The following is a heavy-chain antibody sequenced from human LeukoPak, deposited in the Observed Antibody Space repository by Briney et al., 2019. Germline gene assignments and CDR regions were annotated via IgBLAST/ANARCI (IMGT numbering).Heavy chain of an antibody. CDR3: ATDLGIAVAPRHDDAFDI. CDR1: GYTLTELS. J-gene: IGHJ3*02. Sequence: ASMKVSCKVSGYTLTELSMHWVRQAPGKGLEWMGGFDPEDGETIYAQKFQGRVTMTEDTSTDTAYMELSSLRSEDTAVYYCATDLGIAVAPRHDDAFDIWGQGTMVTVSS. D-gene: IGHD6-19*01. V-gene: IGHV1-24*01. CDR2: FDPEDGET.